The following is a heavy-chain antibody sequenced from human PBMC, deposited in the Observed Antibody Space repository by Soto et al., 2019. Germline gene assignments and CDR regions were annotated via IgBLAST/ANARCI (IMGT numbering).Heavy chain of an antibody. D-gene: IGHD3-3*01. CDR1: GFTFSSYS. CDR3: ARDFDFWSGYHALWFDP. Sequence: GGSLRLSCAASGFTFSSYSMNWVRQAPGKGLEWVSSISSSSSYIYYADSVKGRFTISRDNAKNSLYLQMNSLRAEDTAVYYCARDFDFWSGYHALWFDPWGQGTLVTVSS. V-gene: IGHV3-21*01. J-gene: IGHJ5*02. CDR2: ISSSSSYI.